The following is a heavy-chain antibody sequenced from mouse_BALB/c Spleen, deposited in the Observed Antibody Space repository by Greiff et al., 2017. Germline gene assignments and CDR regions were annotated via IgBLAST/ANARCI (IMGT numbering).Heavy chain of an antibody. V-gene: IGHV1-80*01. CDR3: ARRASYYFDY. Sequence: QVQLKESGAELVRPGSSVKISCKASGYAFSSYWMNWVKQRPGQGLEWIGQIYPGDGDTNYNGKFKGKATLTADKSSSTAYMQLSSLTSEDSAVYFCARRASYYFDYWGQGTTLTVSS. CDR2: IYPGDGDT. J-gene: IGHJ2*01. D-gene: IGHD3-3*01. CDR1: GYAFSSYW.